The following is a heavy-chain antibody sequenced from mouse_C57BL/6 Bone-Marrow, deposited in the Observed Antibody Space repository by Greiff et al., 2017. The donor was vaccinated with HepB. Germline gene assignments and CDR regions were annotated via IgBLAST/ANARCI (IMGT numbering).Heavy chain of an antibody. V-gene: IGHV3-1*01. J-gene: IGHJ2*01. CDR2: ISYSGST. CDR1: GYSITSGYD. Sequence: EVKLLESGPGMVKPSQSLSLTCTVTGYSITSGYDWHWIRHFPGNKLEWMGYISYSGSTNYNPSLKSRISITHDTSKNHFFLKLNSVTTEDTATYYCARAGKTTYFDYWGQGTTLTVSS. CDR3: ARAGKTTYFDY. D-gene: IGHD2-13*01.